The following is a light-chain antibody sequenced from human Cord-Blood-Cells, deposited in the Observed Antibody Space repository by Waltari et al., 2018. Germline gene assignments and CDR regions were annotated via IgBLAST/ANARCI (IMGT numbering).Light chain of an antibody. CDR1: QSISSY. CDR2: AAS. Sequence: EIKITQSTSSLYTSVGERVTITCRASQSISSYLNWYQQKPGKAPKLLIYAASSLQSGVPSRFSGSGSGTDFTLTISSLQPEDFATYYCQQSYSTPWTFGQGTKVEIK. J-gene: IGKJ1*01. V-gene: IGKV1-39*01. CDR3: QQSYSTPWT.